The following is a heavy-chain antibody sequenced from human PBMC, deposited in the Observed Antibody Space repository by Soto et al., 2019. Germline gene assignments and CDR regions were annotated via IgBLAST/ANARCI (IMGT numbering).Heavy chain of an antibody. CDR2: INGGNDKT. D-gene: IGHD3-22*01. Sequence: ASVQFPSKEXGSNFIPYAIYWVRQAPRQRVEWLGWINGGNDKTGYSQRFQGRLSITKKTSATTAFMELSNLRSEDTAVYYCARVGYFDSDGFPSPYDYWGQGTLVTVSS. CDR3: ARVGYFDSDGFPSPYDY. J-gene: IGHJ4*02. V-gene: IGHV1-3*01. CDR1: GSNFIPYA.